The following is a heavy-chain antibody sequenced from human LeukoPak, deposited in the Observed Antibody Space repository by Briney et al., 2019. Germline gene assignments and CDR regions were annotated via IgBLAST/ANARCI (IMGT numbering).Heavy chain of an antibody. CDR1: GFTFSSYG. D-gene: IGHD4-17*01. J-gene: IGHJ5*02. V-gene: IGHV3-23*01. Sequence: GGSLRLSCAASGFTFSSYGMSWVRQAPGKGLEWVSAVSGSGGSTYYADSVQGRFTIFRDNSKNMLYLQMNSLRAEDTAVYYCAKDYMTPVTPNWFDPWGQGTLVTVSS. CDR2: VSGSGGST. CDR3: AKDYMTPVTPNWFDP.